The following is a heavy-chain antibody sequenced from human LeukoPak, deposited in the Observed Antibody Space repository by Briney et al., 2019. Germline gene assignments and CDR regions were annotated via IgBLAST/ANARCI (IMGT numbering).Heavy chain of an antibody. D-gene: IGHD6-19*01. CDR3: ARVAGYSSGWYSRKYYFDY. Sequence: SETLSLTCTVSGGSISTYYWGWIRQPPGKGLEWIGNIYYSGSTYYNPSLKSRVTISVDTSKNQFSLKLSSVTAADTAVYYCARVAGYSSGWYSRKYYFDYWGQGTLVTVSS. CDR2: IYYSGST. J-gene: IGHJ4*02. CDR1: GGSISTYY. V-gene: IGHV4-39*07.